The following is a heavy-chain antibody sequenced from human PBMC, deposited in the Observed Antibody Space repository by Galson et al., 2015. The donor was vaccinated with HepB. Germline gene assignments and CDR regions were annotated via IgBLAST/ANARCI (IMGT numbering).Heavy chain of an antibody. CDR2: ISGSGGST. CDR1: GFTFSSYA. V-gene: IGHV3-23*01. CDR3: AKATEGDGYYYYYGMDV. J-gene: IGHJ6*02. Sequence: SLRLSCAASGFTFSSYAMSWVRQAPGKGLEWVSAISGSGGSTYYADSVKGRFTISRDNSKNTLYLQMNSLRAEDTAVYYCAKATEGDGYYYYYGMDVWGQGTTVTVSS. D-gene: IGHD2-21*02.